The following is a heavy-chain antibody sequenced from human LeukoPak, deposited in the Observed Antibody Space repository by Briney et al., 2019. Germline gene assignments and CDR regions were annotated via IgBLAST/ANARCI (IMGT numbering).Heavy chain of an antibody. J-gene: IGHJ4*02. CDR1: GFTFSSYS. D-gene: IGHD1-26*01. V-gene: IGHV3-21*01. CDR2: ISSSSSYI. CDR3: ARDRSGSYYFDY. Sequence: GGSLRLSCAASGFTFSSYSMNWVRQAPGKGLEWVSSISSSSSYIYYADSVKGRFTISRDNAKNSLCLQMNSLRAEDTAVYYCARDRSGSYYFDYWGQGTLVTVSS.